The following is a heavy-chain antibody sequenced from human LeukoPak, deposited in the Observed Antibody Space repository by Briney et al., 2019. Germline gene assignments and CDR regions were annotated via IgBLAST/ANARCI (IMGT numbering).Heavy chain of an antibody. CDR2: IYSNGRI. Sequence: PSETLSLTCSVSSDSISSSSYLWVWVRQPPGKGLEWIGDIYSNGRISYNPSLKSRAAISVDTSKNQFSLNLNSVTAADTAVYYCTTSSGWYSLNYWGQGVLITVSS. CDR3: TTSSGWYSLNY. V-gene: IGHV4-39*01. CDR1: SDSISSSSYL. D-gene: IGHD1-26*01. J-gene: IGHJ4*02.